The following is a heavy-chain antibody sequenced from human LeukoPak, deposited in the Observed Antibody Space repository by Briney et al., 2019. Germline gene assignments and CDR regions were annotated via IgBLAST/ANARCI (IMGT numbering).Heavy chain of an antibody. CDR1: GYTFTSYG. D-gene: IGHD6-19*01. Sequence: GASVKVSCKASGYTFTSYGISWVRQAPGQGLEWMGWISAYNGNTNYAQKLQGRVTMTTDTSTSTAYMELRSLRSDDTAVYYCARKSQWLVPPGSGYYGMDVWGQGTTVTVSS. CDR2: ISAYNGNT. V-gene: IGHV1-18*01. CDR3: ARKSQWLVPPGSGYYGMDV. J-gene: IGHJ6*02.